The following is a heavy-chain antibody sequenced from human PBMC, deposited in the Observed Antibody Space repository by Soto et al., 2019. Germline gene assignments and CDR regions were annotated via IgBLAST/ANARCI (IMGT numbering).Heavy chain of an antibody. CDR3: ARGMAPFTPLSSYYYYGMDV. CDR2: IIPIFGTA. Sequence: QVQLVQSGAEVKKPGSSVKVSCKASGGTFSSYAISWVRQAPGQGLEWMGGIIPIFGTANYAQKFQGRVTITADESTSTAYMKLSSMRSEDTAVYYCARGMAPFTPLSSYYYYGMDVWGQGTTVTVSS. J-gene: IGHJ6*02. D-gene: IGHD2-8*01. CDR1: GGTFSSYA. V-gene: IGHV1-69*12.